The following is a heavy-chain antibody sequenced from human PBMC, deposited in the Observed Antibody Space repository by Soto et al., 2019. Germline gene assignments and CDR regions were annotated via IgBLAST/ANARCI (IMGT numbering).Heavy chain of an antibody. J-gene: IGHJ3*02. V-gene: IGHV3-53*04. D-gene: IGHD5-12*01. Sequence: GGSLILSCAASGFTVSSNYMSGVRQAPGKGLEWVSVIYSGGSTYYADSVKGRFTISRHNSKNTLYLQMNSLRAEDTAVYYCATGRILGIGYDSGTDAFDIWGQGTMVTVSS. CDR3: ATGRILGIGYDSGTDAFDI. CDR1: GFTVSSNY. CDR2: IYSGGST.